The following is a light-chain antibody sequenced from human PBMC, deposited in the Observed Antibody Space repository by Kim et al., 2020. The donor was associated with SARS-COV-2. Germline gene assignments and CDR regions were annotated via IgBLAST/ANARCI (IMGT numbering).Light chain of an antibody. CDR3: QTWDTGIQI. CDR1: SRHSSYA. Sequence: ASVRLTCTLSSRHSSYAIAWHQQQPEKGPRPLLRVTSDGNLIKGDGIPDRFSGSRSGAERYLTISSLQSEDEADYYCQTWDTGIQIFGGGTQLTVL. V-gene: IGLV4-69*01. CDR2: VTSDGNL. J-gene: IGLJ2*01.